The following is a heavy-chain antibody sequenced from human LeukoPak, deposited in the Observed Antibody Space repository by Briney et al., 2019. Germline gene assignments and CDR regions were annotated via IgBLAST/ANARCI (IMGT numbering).Heavy chain of an antibody. J-gene: IGHJ5*01. CDR1: GYSFTSYW. D-gene: IGHD6-19*01. CDR3: GRRQSSGWFDY. CDR2: IYPGDSDT. V-gene: IGHV5-51*01. Sequence: GESLKISCKGSGYSFTSYWIGWVRQVPGKGLEWMGIIYPGDSDTRYSPSFQGQVTISADKSLSTAYLQWSSLKASDTAMYYCGRRQSSGWFDYWGQGTPVTVSS.